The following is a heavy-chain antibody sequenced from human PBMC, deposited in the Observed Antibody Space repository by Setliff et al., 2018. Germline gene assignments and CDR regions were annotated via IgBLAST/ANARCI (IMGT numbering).Heavy chain of an antibody. J-gene: IGHJ4*02. CDR2: INNYNTNT. CDR1: GYTFTNYG. CDR3: ARINFYVSSGYYYAPDY. D-gene: IGHD3-22*01. V-gene: IGHV1-18*01. Sequence: ASVKVSCKTSGYTFTNYGITWVRQAPGQGLEWMGWINNYNTNTNYAQKLQGRVAMTTDTSTSTAYMELRSLRSDDTAVYYCARINFYVSSGYYYAPDYWGQGTLVTVSS.